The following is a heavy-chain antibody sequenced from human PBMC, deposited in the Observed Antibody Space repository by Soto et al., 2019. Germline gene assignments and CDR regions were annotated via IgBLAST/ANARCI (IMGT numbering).Heavy chain of an antibody. CDR1: GFTFGDSY. Sequence: PGGSLRLSCAGSGFTFGDSYMSWIRQAPGKGLEWLSYISPGSRYPAYADSVKGRFTISRDNAKRSLYLQMNSLRAEDTAVYYCARDQAYCTNGVCYASYYYYVMDVWGQGTTVTVSS. CDR3: ARDQAYCTNGVCYASYYYYVMDV. D-gene: IGHD2-8*01. V-gene: IGHV3-11*05. J-gene: IGHJ6*02. CDR2: ISPGSRYP.